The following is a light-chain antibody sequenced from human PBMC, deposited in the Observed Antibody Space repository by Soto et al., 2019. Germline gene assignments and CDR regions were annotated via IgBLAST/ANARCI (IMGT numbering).Light chain of an antibody. CDR1: SGDIGGYNY. CDR3: CSYARGSRA. Sequence: QSVLTQPASVSGSPGQSITISCTGTSGDIGGYNYVSWYQQHPGKAPKLLISEVTNRPSGVSNRFSGSKSGNTASLTISGLQAEDEADYYCCSYARGSRAFGGGTKLTVL. CDR2: EVT. J-gene: IGLJ3*02. V-gene: IGLV2-14*01.